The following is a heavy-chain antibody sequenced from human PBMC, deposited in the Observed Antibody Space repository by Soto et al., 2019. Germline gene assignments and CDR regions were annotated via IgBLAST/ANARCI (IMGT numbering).Heavy chain of an antibody. Sequence: QVQLVQSGAEVQKPGTSVKVSCKASGYTFSDYYVHCLRQAPGQGLEWMGWISPQSGGTHFSPKFEGRVTLTTDTSLRTAFMVLSRLTSDDTGVYYCARGPRTQLWFPNVYWGQGALVTGSS. J-gene: IGHJ4*02. CDR2: ISPQSGGT. V-gene: IGHV1-2*02. CDR3: ARGPRTQLWFPNVY. D-gene: IGHD5-18*01. CDR1: GYTFSDYY.